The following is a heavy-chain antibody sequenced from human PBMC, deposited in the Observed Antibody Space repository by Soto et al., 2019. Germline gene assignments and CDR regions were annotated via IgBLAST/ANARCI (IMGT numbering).Heavy chain of an antibody. CDR1: GASISSYY. V-gene: IGHV4-59*08. Sequence: QVHLQESGPGLVKPSETLSLTCTVSGASISSYYWTWIRQPPGKGLEWIGYVYYSGSTSYNPSLKSRVTISVDTSKTHFSLNLSSVTAADTAVYYCARLNKAACTDYWGQGTLVTVSS. CDR3: ARLNKAACTDY. D-gene: IGHD6-13*01. J-gene: IGHJ4*02. CDR2: VYYSGST.